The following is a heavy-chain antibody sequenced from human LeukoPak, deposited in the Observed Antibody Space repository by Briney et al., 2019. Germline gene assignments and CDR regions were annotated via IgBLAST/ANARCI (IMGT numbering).Heavy chain of an antibody. J-gene: IGHJ5*02. V-gene: IGHV4-34*01. CDR3: ARRTTVTKMDWFDP. Sequence: SETLSLTCAVYGGSFSGYYWSWIRQPPGKGLEWIGEINHSGSTNYNPSLKSRVTISVDTFKNQFSLKLSSVTAADTAVYYCARRTTVTKMDWFDPWGQGTLVTVSS. D-gene: IGHD4-17*01. CDR2: INHSGST. CDR1: GGSFSGYY.